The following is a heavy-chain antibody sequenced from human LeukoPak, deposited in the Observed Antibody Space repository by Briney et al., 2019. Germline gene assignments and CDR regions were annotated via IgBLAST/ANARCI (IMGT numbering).Heavy chain of an antibody. V-gene: IGHV3-11*01. CDR3: ARALGWKSYDYYYYMDV. CDR1: GFTFSDYY. Sequence: GSLRLSCAASGFTFSDYYMSWIRQAPGKGLEWVSYISSSGSTIYYADSVKGRFTISRDNAKNSLYLQMNSLRAEDTAVYYCARALGWKSYDYYYYMDVWGKGTTVTISS. J-gene: IGHJ6*03. D-gene: IGHD7-27*01. CDR2: ISSSGSTI.